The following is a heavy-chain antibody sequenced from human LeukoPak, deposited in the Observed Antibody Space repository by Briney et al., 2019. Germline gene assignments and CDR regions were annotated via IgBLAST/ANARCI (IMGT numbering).Heavy chain of an antibody. Sequence: SETLSLTCTVSGGSMSRYHWSWIRQPPGKGLEWLGYIFYSGRTHYTPSLKSRVNISVDTSKNQFSLKLSSVTAADTAVYYCARDKQPGDYWGQGTLVTVSS. D-gene: IGHD5-18*01. CDR3: ARDKQPGDY. J-gene: IGHJ4*02. CDR2: IFYSGRT. V-gene: IGHV4-59*01. CDR1: GGSMSRYH.